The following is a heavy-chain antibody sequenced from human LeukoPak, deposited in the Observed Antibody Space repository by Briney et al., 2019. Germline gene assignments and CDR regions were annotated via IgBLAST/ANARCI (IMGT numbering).Heavy chain of an antibody. CDR3: ANNNWPTLFDY. CDR1: GFTFSSYG. Sequence: GGTLRLSCAASGFTFSSYGMSWVRQAPGKGLEWVSAISGSGGSTYYADSVKGRFTISRDNSKNTLYLQMNSLRAEDTAVYYCANNNWPTLFDYWGQGTLVTVSS. CDR2: ISGSGGST. V-gene: IGHV3-23*01. J-gene: IGHJ4*02. D-gene: IGHD1-20*01.